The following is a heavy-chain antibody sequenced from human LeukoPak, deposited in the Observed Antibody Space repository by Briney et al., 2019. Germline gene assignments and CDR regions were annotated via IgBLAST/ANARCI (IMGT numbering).Heavy chain of an antibody. CDR2: IYYSGST. D-gene: IGHD3-3*01. CDR1: GGSFSGYY. V-gene: IGHV4-34*01. J-gene: IGHJ4*02. Sequence: PSETLSLTCAVYGGSFSGYYWSWIRQPPGKGLEWIGSIYYSGSTYYNPSLKSRVTISVDTSKNQFSLKLSSVTAADTAVYYCARVGRVLRFLEWLPQSSFDYWGQGTLVTVSS. CDR3: ARVGRVLRFLEWLPQSSFDY.